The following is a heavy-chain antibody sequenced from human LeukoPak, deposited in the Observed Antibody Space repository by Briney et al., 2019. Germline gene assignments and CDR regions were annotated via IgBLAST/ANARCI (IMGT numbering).Heavy chain of an antibody. V-gene: IGHV4-34*01. CDR1: GGSFSGYY. Sequence: SGTLSLTCAVYGGSFSGYYWSWIRQPPGKGLEWIGEINHSGSTNYNPSLKSRVTISVDTSKNQFSLKLSSVTAADTAVYYCARGQRASKSFDYWGQGTLVTVSS. CDR2: INHSGST. D-gene: IGHD4-11*01. CDR3: ARGQRASKSFDY. J-gene: IGHJ4*02.